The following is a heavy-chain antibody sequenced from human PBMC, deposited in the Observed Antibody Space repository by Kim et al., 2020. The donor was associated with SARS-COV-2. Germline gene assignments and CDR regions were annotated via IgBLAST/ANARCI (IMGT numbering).Heavy chain of an antibody. CDR3: ARGRWFGELVSMNWFDP. V-gene: IGHV4-38-2*02. D-gene: IGHD3-10*01. Sequence: SETLSLTCTVSGDSISSDYYWGWIRRAPGKGLEWIASIYHSGSTYYSASLRSRVNISVDTSKNQFSLKLTSVIAADTAVYYCARGRWFGELVSMNWFDPWGQGTLVTVTS. CDR2: IYHSGST. J-gene: IGHJ5*02. CDR1: GDSISSDYY.